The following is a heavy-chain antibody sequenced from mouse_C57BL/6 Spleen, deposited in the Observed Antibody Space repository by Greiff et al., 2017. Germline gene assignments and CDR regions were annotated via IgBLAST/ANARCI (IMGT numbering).Heavy chain of an antibody. J-gene: IGHJ2*01. CDR3: ARETQDSYYFDY. Sequence: QVQLQQPGAELVKPGASVKLSCKASGYTFTSYWMHWVKQRPGQGLEWIGMIHPNSGSTNYNEKFKSKATLTVDKSSSPAYMQLSSLTSEDSAVYYCARETQDSYYFDYWGQGTTLTVSS. CDR2: IHPNSGST. CDR1: GYTFTSYW. V-gene: IGHV1-64*01.